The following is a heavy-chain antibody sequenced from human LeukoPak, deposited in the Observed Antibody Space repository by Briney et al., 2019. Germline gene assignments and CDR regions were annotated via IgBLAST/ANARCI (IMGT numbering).Heavy chain of an antibody. J-gene: IGHJ4*02. D-gene: IGHD3-22*01. Sequence: PGGSLRLSXAASGFTFSSYGMHWVSQAPGKGLEWVAVIWYDGSNKYYADSVKGRFTISRDNSKNTLYLQMNSLRAEDTAVYYCAKGNYDSSGYYYFDYWGQGTLVTVSS. V-gene: IGHV3-33*06. CDR1: GFTFSSYG. CDR3: AKGNYDSSGYYYFDY. CDR2: IWYDGSNK.